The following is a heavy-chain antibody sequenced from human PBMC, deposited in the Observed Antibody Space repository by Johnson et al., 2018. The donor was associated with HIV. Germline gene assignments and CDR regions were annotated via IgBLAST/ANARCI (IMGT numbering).Heavy chain of an antibody. Sequence: QVQLVESGGGVVQPGRSLRLSCAASGFTFSTYGMLWVRQAPGKGLEWVAVIWYDGRSKYYADSVKGRFTISRDNSKNTLYLQMNSLRAEDTAVYYCANGDSRFCSSTSCHDGAFDIWGQGTMVTVSS. V-gene: IGHV3-33*06. D-gene: IGHD2-2*01. J-gene: IGHJ3*02. CDR2: IWYDGRSK. CDR1: GFTFSTYG. CDR3: ANGDSRFCSSTSCHDGAFDI.